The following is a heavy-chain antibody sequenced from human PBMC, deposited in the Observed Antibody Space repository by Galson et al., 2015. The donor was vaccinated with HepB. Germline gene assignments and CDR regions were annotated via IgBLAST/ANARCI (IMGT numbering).Heavy chain of an antibody. D-gene: IGHD6-13*01. CDR2: ISHDGSNK. V-gene: IGHV3-30-3*01. CDR1: GFPFTIYA. Sequence: SLRLSCAASGFPFTIYALHWVRQAPGKGLEWVTVISHDGSNKYYADSVKGRFTISRDNSNNILYLQMKSLKINDTGVYYCARGGVVSSSWYGMDVWGQGTTVTVSS. J-gene: IGHJ6*02. CDR3: ARGGVVSSSWYGMDV.